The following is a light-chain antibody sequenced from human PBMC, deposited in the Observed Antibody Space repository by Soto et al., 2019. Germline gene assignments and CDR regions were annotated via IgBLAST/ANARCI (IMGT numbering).Light chain of an antibody. CDR3: QQCHNWPLT. Sequence: EIVMTQSPATLSLSPGERAALSCRASQSINSELAWYQQKPGQPPRLLIYGASTRATGVPAGFTGSESGSELTLNIRGLESEDFAVYYCQQCHNWPLTFGQGTKVE. V-gene: IGKV3-15*01. J-gene: IGKJ2*01. CDR1: QSINSE. CDR2: GAS.